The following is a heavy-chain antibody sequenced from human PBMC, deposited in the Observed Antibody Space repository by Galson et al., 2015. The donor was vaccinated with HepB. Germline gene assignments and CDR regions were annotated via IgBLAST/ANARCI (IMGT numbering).Heavy chain of an antibody. Sequence: SLRLSCAASGFTFRNYAMIWVRQAPGKGLEWVSTISDGGKTTFYADSVKGRFTISRDNSKSTLFLQMNSLRGEDTAVYYCAKDRLERRRRAFDVWGQGSLVTISS. CDR3: AKDRLERRRRAFDV. J-gene: IGHJ3*01. D-gene: IGHD1-1*01. V-gene: IGHV3-23*01. CDR2: ISDGGKTT. CDR1: GFTFRNYA.